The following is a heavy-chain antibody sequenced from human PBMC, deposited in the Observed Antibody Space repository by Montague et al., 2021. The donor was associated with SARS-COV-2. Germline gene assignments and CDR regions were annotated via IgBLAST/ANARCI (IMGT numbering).Heavy chain of an antibody. Sequence: SGSTYYNPSLKSRVTISVDTSKNQFSLKLSSVTAADTAVYYCARQEYYYDSSGCERMDWFDHGGQGTLVIVSS. J-gene: IGHJ5*02. CDR3: ARQEYYYDSSGCERMDWFDH. D-gene: IGHD3-22*01. CDR2: SGST. V-gene: IGHV4-39*01.